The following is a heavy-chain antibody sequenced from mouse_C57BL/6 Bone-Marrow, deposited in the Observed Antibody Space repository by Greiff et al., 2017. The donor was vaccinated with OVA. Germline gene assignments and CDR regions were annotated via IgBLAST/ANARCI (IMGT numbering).Heavy chain of an antibody. CDR2: IDPNSGGT. J-gene: IGHJ2*01. Sequence: QVQLKQPGAELVKPGASVKLSCKASGYTFTSYWMHWVKQRPGRGLEWIGRIDPNSGGTKYNEKFKSKAKLTVDKPSSTAYMQLSSLTSEDSAVYYCARKGTKGYFDYWGQGTTLTVSS. CDR3: ARKGTKGYFDY. D-gene: IGHD3-3*01. CDR1: GYTFTSYW. V-gene: IGHV1-72*01.